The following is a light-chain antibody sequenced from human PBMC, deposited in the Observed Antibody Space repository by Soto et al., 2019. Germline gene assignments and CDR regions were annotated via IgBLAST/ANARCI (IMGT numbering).Light chain of an antibody. CDR3: TSHTTSTTRPVV. CDR2: EVS. V-gene: IGLV2-14*01. J-gene: IGLJ2*01. Sequence: QSALTQPASVSGSPGQSITLSCTGTSSDVGAYDDVSWYQQHPGRAPKLIIFEVSNRPSGVSNRFSGSKSANTASLTISGLQAEDEAHYYCTSHTTSTTRPVVFGGGTKVTVL. CDR1: SSDVGAYDD.